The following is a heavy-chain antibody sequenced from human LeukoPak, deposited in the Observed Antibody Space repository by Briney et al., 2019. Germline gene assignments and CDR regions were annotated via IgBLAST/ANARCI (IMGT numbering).Heavy chain of an antibody. CDR1: GGTFSIYA. V-gene: IGHV1-69*13. J-gene: IGHJ6*04. Sequence: SVKVSSKASGGTFSIYAISWVRQAPGEGLEWMGGIIPIFGTANYTQKFQGRVTITADESTSTAYMELSSLRSEDTAVHYCARAGGITMVRGVPYYYYYYGMDVWGKGTTVTVSS. CDR3: ARAGGITMVRGVPYYYYYYGMDV. D-gene: IGHD3-10*01. CDR2: IIPIFGTA.